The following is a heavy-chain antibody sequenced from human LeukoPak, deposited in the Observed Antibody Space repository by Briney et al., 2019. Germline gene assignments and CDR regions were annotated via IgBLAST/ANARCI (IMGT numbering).Heavy chain of an antibody. J-gene: IGHJ4*02. CDR3: ARDPYYDSSGDIDY. CDR2: IWYDGSNK. V-gene: IGHV3-33*01. Sequence: GGSLRLSCAASGFTFSSYGMYWVRQAPGKGLEWVAVIWYDGSNKYYADSVKGRFTISRDNSKNTLYLQMNSLRAEDTAVYYCARDPYYDSSGDIDYWGQGTLVTVSS. D-gene: IGHD3-22*01. CDR1: GFTFSSYG.